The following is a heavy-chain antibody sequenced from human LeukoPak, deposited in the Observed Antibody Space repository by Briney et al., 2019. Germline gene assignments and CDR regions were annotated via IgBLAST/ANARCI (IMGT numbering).Heavy chain of an antibody. D-gene: IGHD3-22*01. J-gene: IGHJ4*02. CDR1: GDSINSLDL. V-gene: IGHV4-4*02. CDR2: MYLSGTT. CDR3: AGLVGRYSSGLYYYYFDY. Sequence: SETLSLTCTVSGDSINSLDLWSWVRQPPGKGLEWIGEMYLSGTTHSNPSVKSRVTISIDKSKNQFSLNLSSVTAADTAVYYCAGLVGRYSSGLYYYYFDYWGQGTLVTASS.